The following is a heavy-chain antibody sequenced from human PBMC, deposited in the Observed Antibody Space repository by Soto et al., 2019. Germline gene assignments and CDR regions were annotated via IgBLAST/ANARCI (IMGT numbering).Heavy chain of an antibody. CDR2: ISQSGRA. CDR1: GASISSNNW. Sequence: QVQLQESGPGLVKPSGTLSLTCTVSGASISSNNWWTWVRQSPGKGLEWIGKISQSGRANYNPSPRGRGRMSIDKSKNLLSLKVNYVNDADTAVYYCARIQDGDAFDMWDQGTMVTVSS. J-gene: IGHJ3*02. V-gene: IGHV4-4*02. CDR3: ARIQDGDAFDM.